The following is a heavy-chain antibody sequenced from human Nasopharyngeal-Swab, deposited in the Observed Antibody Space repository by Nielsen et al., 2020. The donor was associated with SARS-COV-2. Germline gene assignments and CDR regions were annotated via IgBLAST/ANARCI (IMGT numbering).Heavy chain of an antibody. D-gene: IGHD6-13*01. J-gene: IGHJ4*02. CDR3: ARVSPLPYSSSWYYFDY. CDR2: MNPNSGNT. Sequence: ASVKVSCKASGYTFTSYDINWVRQATGQGLEWMGWMNPNSGNTGYAQKFQGRVTMTRNTSISTAYMELSSLRSEATAVYYCARVSPLPYSSSWYYFDYWGQGALVTVSS. V-gene: IGHV1-8*01. CDR1: GYTFTSYD.